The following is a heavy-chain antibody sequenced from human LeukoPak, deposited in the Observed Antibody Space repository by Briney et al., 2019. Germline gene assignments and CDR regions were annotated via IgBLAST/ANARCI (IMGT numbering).Heavy chain of an antibody. V-gene: IGHV3-30*04. J-gene: IGHJ4*02. CDR1: GFTFTGYA. CDR3: AADYGKDPLYFDY. Sequence: GSLRLSCAASGFTFTGYAMHWVRQAPGKGLEWVAVISYDASSEYYADSVKGRFTISRDNSKNTLYLQMSSLRAEDTAVYYCAADYGKDPLYFDYWGQGTLVTVSS. D-gene: IGHD3-16*01. CDR2: ISYDASSE.